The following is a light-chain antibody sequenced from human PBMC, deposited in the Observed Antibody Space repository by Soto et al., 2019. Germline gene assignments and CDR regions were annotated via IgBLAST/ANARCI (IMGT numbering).Light chain of an antibody. V-gene: IGKV3-15*01. CDR2: RAS. CDR1: QSVSSN. J-gene: IGKJ1*01. CDR3: QQFNNWWT. Sequence: DILMTQSPATLSLSPGGRATLSCRASQSVSSNLAWYQQKPGQAPRLLIQRASTRATGIPARFSGSGSGTEFTLTISSLQSEDFAVYYCQQFNNWWTFGQGTKVDIK.